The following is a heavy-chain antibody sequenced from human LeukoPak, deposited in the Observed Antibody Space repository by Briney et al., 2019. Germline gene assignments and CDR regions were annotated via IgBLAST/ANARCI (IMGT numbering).Heavy chain of an antibody. J-gene: IGHJ4*02. Sequence: ESLKISCEGSGYSFTSYWIGWVRQMPGKGLEWMGIIYPGDSDTRYSPSFQGQVTISADKSISTAYLQWSSLKASDTAMYYCARLPPSGSQNYYFDYWGQGTLVTVSS. CDR3: ARLPPSGSQNYYFDY. D-gene: IGHD3-10*01. CDR2: IYPGDSDT. CDR1: GYSFTSYW. V-gene: IGHV5-51*01.